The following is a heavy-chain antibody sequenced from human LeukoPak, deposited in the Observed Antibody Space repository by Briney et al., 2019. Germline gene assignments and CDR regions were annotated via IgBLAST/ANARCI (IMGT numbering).Heavy chain of an antibody. D-gene: IGHD1-26*01. CDR2: ISAYNGNT. CDR3: ARPIVGATDAFDI. V-gene: IGHV1-18*01. CDR1: GYTFTSYG. Sequence: ASVKVSCKASGYTFTSYGISWVRQAPGQGLEWMGWISAYNGNTNYAQKLQGRVTMTTDTSTSTPYMELRSLRSDDTAVYYCARPIVGATDAFDIWGQGTMVTVSS. J-gene: IGHJ3*02.